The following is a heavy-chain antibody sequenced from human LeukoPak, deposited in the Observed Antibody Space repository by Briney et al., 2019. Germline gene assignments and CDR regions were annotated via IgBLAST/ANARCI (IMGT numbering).Heavy chain of an antibody. CDR3: ARVEGGSGSYYKPFDY. D-gene: IGHD3-10*01. V-gene: IGHV3-74*01. J-gene: IGHJ4*02. Sequence: GGSLRLSCAASGFTFSTYWMHWVRQAPGKGLVWVSRINSDGSSTNYADSVKGRFTISRDNARNTLYLQTNSLRAEDTAVYYCARVEGGSGSYYKPFDYWGQGTLVTVSS. CDR1: GFTFSTYW. CDR2: INSDGSST.